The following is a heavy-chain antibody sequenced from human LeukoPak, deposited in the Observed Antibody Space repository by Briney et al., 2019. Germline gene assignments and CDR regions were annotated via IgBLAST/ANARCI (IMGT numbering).Heavy chain of an antibody. CDR1: GFTFSDYY. CDR2: ISSSGSTI. CDR3: AGDKRGYYYYGMDV. V-gene: IGHV3-11*04. Sequence: GGSLRLSCAASGFTFSDYYMSWIRQAPGKGLEWVSYISSSGSTIYYADSVKGRFTISRDNAKNSLYLQMNSLRAEDTAVYYCAGDKRGYYYYGMDVWGQGTTVTVSS. J-gene: IGHJ6*02.